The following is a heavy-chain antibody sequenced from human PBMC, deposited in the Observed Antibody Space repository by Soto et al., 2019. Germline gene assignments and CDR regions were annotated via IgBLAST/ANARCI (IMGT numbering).Heavy chain of an antibody. CDR2: FDPEDGET. J-gene: IGHJ5*02. CDR3: ATDLWNYPPHHGFDP. Sequence: ASVKVSCKVSGYTLTELSMHWVRQAPGKGLEWMGGFDPEDGETIYAQKFQGRVTMTEDTSTDTAYMELSSLRSEDTAVYYCATDLWNYPPHHGFDPWGQGTLVTVSS. CDR1: GYTLTELS. D-gene: IGHD1-7*01. V-gene: IGHV1-24*01.